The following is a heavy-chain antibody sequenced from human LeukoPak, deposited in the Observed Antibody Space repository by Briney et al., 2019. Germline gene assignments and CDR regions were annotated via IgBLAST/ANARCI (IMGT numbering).Heavy chain of an antibody. V-gene: IGHV3-30*18. D-gene: IGHD3-22*01. Sequence: GGSLRLSCAASGFTFSNYGIHWVRQAPGKGLEWVAVTSHDGSNNYYANSVKGRFTISRGNSKNTLYLQMNSLRAEDTAVYYCANDRGYDSSGYVDYWGQGTLVTVSS. J-gene: IGHJ4*02. CDR1: GFTFSNYG. CDR2: TSHDGSNN. CDR3: ANDRGYDSSGYVDY.